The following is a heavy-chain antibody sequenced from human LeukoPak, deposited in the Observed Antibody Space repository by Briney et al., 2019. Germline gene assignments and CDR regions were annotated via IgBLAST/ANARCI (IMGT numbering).Heavy chain of an antibody. CDR2: IKQDGSDR. J-gene: IGHJ6*02. D-gene: IGHD6-13*01. CDR3: ARDGPGISRYGTGV. CDR1: GFTFSTYW. Sequence: GGSLRLSCAASGFTFSTYWMSWVRQAPGKGLEWVANIKQDGSDRYYVDSVKGRFTISRDNAKNSLYLQMNSLRDEDTAVYYCARDGPGISRYGTGVWGQGTTVTVSS. V-gene: IGHV3-7*01.